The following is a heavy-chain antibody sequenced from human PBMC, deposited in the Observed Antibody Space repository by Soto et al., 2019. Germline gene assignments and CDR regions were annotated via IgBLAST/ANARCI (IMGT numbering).Heavy chain of an antibody. D-gene: IGHD3-10*01. J-gene: IGHJ5*02. Sequence: WSLRLSCAASGFTFRSFTMNWVRQAPGKGLEWVSTISSNSAYIYYTDALRGRFTISRDNAKNSLHLQMNSLRAEDTAVYYCTRDASRDRSARGWFDPWGPGTLVTVSS. CDR2: ISSNSAYI. CDR1: GFTFRSFT. V-gene: IGHV3-21*01. CDR3: TRDASRDRSARGWFDP.